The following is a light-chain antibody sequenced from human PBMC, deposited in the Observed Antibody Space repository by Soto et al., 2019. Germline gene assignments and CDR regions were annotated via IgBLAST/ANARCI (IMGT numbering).Light chain of an antibody. Sequence: QSALTQPPSGSAAPGQKVTISCSGSGSNIGKNDVSWYLQLPGAAPKLVIYDTNKRPSGIPDRFSGSKSGTSATLGITGLQTGDEADYFCGTWDTRLSVVVFGGGTKVTVL. CDR1: GSNIGKND. CDR2: DTN. J-gene: IGLJ2*01. V-gene: IGLV1-51*01. CDR3: GTWDTRLSVVV.